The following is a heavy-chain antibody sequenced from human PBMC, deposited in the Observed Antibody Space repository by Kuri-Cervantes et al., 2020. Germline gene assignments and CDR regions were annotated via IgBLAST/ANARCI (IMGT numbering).Heavy chain of an antibody. CDR2: INPNSGGT. CDR3: ASPSVEMATITVGY. J-gene: IGHJ4*02. CDR1: GYTFTGYY. D-gene: IGHD5-24*01. Sequence: SVKVSCKASGYTFTGYYMHWVRQAPGQGLEGMGWINPNSGGTNYAQKFQGRVTLTRDTSTSTAYMDLNRLRSDDTAVYYCASPSVEMATITVGYWGQGTLVTVSS. V-gene: IGHV1-2*02.